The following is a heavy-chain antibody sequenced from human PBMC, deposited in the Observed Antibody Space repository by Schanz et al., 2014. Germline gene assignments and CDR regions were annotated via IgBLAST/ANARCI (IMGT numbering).Heavy chain of an antibody. D-gene: IGHD3-22*01. J-gene: IGHJ6*02. V-gene: IGHV3-30*18. CDR1: GFTVNTNY. Sequence: VQLVESGGGLIQPGGSLRLSCAVSGFTVNTNYMSWVRQAPGKGLEWVAVISYDGSHKDYADSVKGRFIIPRDNSKNTLYLQMNSLRAEDTAVYYCAKIRYDSSGYYLPYYGMDVWGQGTTVIVSS. CDR2: ISYDGSHK. CDR3: AKIRYDSSGYYLPYYGMDV.